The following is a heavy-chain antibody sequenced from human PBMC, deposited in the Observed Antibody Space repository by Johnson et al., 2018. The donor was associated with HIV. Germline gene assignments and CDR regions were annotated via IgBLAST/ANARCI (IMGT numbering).Heavy chain of an antibody. J-gene: IGHJ3*02. D-gene: IGHD2-2*01. CDR3: AREGNQLRGGDSFDI. Sequence: VQLVESGGGLVQPGGSLRLSCAASGFTFSLNWITWVRQAPGKGLEWVANIKQDGGEKYYVDSVKGRFTISRDNAKNSLYLQMNSLRPEYTVAYCCAREGNQLRGGDSFDIWGHGTMVTVSS. V-gene: IGHV3-7*01. CDR1: GFTFSLNW. CDR2: IKQDGGEK.